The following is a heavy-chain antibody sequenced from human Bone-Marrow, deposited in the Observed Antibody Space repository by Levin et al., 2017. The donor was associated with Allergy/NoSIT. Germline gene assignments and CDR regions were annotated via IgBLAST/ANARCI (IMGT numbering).Heavy chain of an antibody. V-gene: IGHV1-46*04. CDR3: ARDGRDCSATPCSDQEGFGP. D-gene: IGHD2-15*01. CDR1: GYTFTNSY. CDR2: IDPSLGST. Sequence: GESLKISCKASGYTFTNSYIHWVRQAPGQGLEWLGLIDPSLGSTTYAQKLQGRVTMTRDTFTTTVYVELRSLTSEDTAVYYCARDGRDCSATPCSDQEGFGPWGQGTLVTVSS. J-gene: IGHJ5*02.